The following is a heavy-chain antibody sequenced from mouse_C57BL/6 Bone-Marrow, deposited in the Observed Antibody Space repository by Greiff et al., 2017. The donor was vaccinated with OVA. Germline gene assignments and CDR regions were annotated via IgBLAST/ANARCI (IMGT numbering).Heavy chain of an antibody. Sequence: EVHLVESGGGLVQSGRSLRLSCATSGFTFSDFYMEWVRQAPGKGLEWIAASRNKAHDYTTEYSASVKGRFIVSRDTSQSILYLQMNALRAEDTAIYYCARDSNYDYYAMDYWGQGTSVTVSS. D-gene: IGHD2-5*01. CDR1: GFTFSDFY. CDR2: SRNKAHDYTT. J-gene: IGHJ4*01. CDR3: ARDSNYDYYAMDY. V-gene: IGHV7-1*01.